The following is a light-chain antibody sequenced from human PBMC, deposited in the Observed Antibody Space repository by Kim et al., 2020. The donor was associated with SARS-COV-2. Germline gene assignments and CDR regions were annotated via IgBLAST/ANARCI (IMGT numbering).Light chain of an antibody. J-gene: IGKJ1*01. CDR2: AAS. CDR1: QGISNY. V-gene: IGKV1-27*01. Sequence: ASVGDRVTIPCRASQGISNYLAWYQQKPGKVPKLLIYAASALQSGVPSRFSGSGSGTDFTLTISSLQPEDVATYYCQKYNSAPRTFGQGTKVDIK. CDR3: QKYNSAPRT.